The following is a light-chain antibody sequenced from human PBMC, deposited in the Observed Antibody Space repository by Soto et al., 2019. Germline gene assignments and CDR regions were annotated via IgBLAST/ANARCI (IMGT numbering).Light chain of an antibody. Sequence: EIVMTQSPATLSVSPGERATLSCRASQSVSSNLAWYQQKPGQAPRLLIYGASTRATGIPARFSGSGSGTEFTPTISSLQSEDFAVYCCQQYNNWPPLTFGGGTKVEIK. V-gene: IGKV3-15*01. CDR1: QSVSSN. J-gene: IGKJ4*01. CDR2: GAS. CDR3: QQYNNWPPLT.